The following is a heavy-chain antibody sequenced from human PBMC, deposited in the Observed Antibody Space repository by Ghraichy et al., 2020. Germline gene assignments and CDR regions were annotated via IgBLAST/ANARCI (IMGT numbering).Heavy chain of an antibody. CDR2: ISSSSSYI. V-gene: IGHV3-21*01. Sequence: GGSLRLSCAASGFTFSSYSMNWVRQAPGKGLEWVSSISSSSSYIYYADSVKGRFTISRDNAKNSLYLQMNSLRAEDTAVYYCAREPTTRHGMDVWGQGTTVTVSS. D-gene: IGHD4-11*01. CDR1: GFTFSSYS. J-gene: IGHJ6*02. CDR3: AREPTTRHGMDV.